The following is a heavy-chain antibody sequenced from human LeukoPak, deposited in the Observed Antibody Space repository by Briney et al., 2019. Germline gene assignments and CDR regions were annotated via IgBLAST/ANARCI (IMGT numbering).Heavy chain of an antibody. D-gene: IGHD3-22*01. CDR3: ARGLGGSSGYYNWFDP. Sequence: PGRSLRLSCAASGFTFSSCAMPWVRQAPGKGLEWVAVISYDGSNKYYADSVKGRFTISRDNSKNTLYLQMNSLRAEDTAVYYCARGLGGSSGYYNWFDPWGQGTLVTVSS. CDR2: ISYDGSNK. J-gene: IGHJ5*02. CDR1: GFTFSSCA. V-gene: IGHV3-30*04.